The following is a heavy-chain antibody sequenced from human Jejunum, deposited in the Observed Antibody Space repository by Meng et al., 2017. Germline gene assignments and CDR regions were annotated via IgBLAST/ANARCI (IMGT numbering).Heavy chain of an antibody. Sequence: QVQLQEAGPGLVKPSGTLSSTCAVSGGYINKENGWSWVRQSPERGLEWIGEIYHGGNTNYNPSLKRRVTMSVDESTNQMSLKLTSVTAADTAVYYCVRGEFAMLARFDFWGQGILVTVSS. J-gene: IGHJ4*02. CDR2: IYHGGNT. D-gene: IGHD2-2*01. CDR1: GGYINKENG. V-gene: IGHV4-4*02. CDR3: VRGEFAMLARFDF.